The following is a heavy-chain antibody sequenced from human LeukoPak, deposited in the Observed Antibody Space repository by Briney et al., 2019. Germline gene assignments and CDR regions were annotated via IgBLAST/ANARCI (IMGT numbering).Heavy chain of an antibody. V-gene: IGHV4-59*01. CDR2: ISNSGST. Sequence: KTSETLSLTCTVSGGSISSYYWSWIRQPPGKGPEWIGHISNSGSTYYSPSLSSRVTISLDTSKDQFSLKLRSVAAADTAVYYCARGGASSIPLDYWGRGTLVTVSS. D-gene: IGHD1-26*01. CDR3: ARGGASSIPLDY. CDR1: GGSISSYY. J-gene: IGHJ4*02.